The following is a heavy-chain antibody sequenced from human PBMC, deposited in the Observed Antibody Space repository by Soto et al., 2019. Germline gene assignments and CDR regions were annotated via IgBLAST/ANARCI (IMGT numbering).Heavy chain of an antibody. V-gene: IGHV5-51*01. CDR1: GYSFTSYW. Sequence: PGESLKIACKGSGYSFTSYWIGWVRQMPGKGLGWRGIIYPGDSDTRYSPSFQGQVTISADKSISTAYLQWSSLKASDTAMYYCARQRWVVTAIDYWGQGTLVTVSS. CDR2: IYPGDSDT. CDR3: ARQRWVVTAIDY. J-gene: IGHJ4*02. D-gene: IGHD2-21*02.